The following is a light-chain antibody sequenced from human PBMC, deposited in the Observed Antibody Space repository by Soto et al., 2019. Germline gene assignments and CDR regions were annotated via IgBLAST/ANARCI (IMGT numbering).Light chain of an antibody. V-gene: IGKV3-20*01. CDR1: QSVSNNY. CDR2: GAS. J-gene: IGKJ1*01. Sequence: QLAATLPVSPRATVTLSSSPSQSVSNNYLAWYQQKPGQAPRLLTYGASSRATGIPDRFSGSGSGTDFTLTISRLEPEDFAVYYCQQYGRSPCTFGQGTKVDIK. CDR3: QQYGRSPCT.